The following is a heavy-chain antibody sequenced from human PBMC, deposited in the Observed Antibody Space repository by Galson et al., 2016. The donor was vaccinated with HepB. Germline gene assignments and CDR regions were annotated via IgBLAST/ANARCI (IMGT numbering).Heavy chain of an antibody. J-gene: IGHJ6*02. CDR3: TRDGQRGYDMDV. CDR2: IKQDGSQE. CDR1: GFTISNLW. V-gene: IGHV3-7*01. D-gene: IGHD6-25*01. Sequence: SLRLSCAASGFTISNLWMNWVRQAPGKGLEWVANIKQDGSQENYVDFVKGRFTISRDNAQNSLYLQMNSLIDEDTAVYYCTRDGQRGYDMDVWGQGTTVTVSS.